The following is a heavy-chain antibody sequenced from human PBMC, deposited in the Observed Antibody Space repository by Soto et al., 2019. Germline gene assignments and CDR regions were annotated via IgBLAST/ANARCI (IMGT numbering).Heavy chain of an antibody. CDR1: GYTFTSYG. D-gene: IGHD6-13*01. Sequence: GASVKVSCKASGYTFTSYGISWVRQAPGQGLEWMGWISAYNGNTNYAQKLQGRVTMTTDTSTSTAYMELRSLRSDDTAVYYCARDRMVPSSSWSILNWFDPWGQGTLVTVSS. V-gene: IGHV1-18*01. J-gene: IGHJ5*02. CDR2: ISAYNGNT. CDR3: ARDRMVPSSSWSILNWFDP.